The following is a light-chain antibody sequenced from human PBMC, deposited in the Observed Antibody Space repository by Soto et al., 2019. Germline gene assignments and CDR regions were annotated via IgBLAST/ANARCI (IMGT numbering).Light chain of an antibody. Sequence: QSALTQPPSASGTPGQRVTISCSGSNSNIGSYSVNWYRHLPGTAPKLLVFSDDQRPSGVPDRFSGSKSAPSASLAISGLPSEDDADYYCDGCDDSLNSPVFGGGTKLTVL. CDR2: SDD. V-gene: IGLV1-44*01. CDR1: NSNIGSYS. CDR3: DGCDDSLNSPV. J-gene: IGLJ2*01.